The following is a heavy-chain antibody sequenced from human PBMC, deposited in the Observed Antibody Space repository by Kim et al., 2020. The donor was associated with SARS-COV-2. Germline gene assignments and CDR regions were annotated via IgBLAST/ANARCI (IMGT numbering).Heavy chain of an antibody. V-gene: IGHV3-23*01. Sequence: GGSLRLSCAASGFTFSSYAMSWVRQAPGKGLEWVSAISGSGGSTYYADSVKGRFTISRDNSKNTLYLQMNSLRAEDTAVYYCAKDKGITMVRGVIIYYYGMDVWGQGTTVTVSS. CDR1: GFTFSSYA. J-gene: IGHJ6*02. D-gene: IGHD3-10*01. CDR2: ISGSGGST. CDR3: AKDKGITMVRGVIIYYYGMDV.